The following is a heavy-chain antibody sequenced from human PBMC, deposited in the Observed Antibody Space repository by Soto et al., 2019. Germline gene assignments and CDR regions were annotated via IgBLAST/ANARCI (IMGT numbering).Heavy chain of an antibody. D-gene: IGHD2-2*01. CDR1: GFTFSSYS. Sequence: GGSLRLSCAASGFTFSSYSMNWVRQAPGKGLEWVSSISSSSSYIYYADSVKGRFTISRDNTKNSLYLQMNSLRAEDTAVYYCARDLREIQDIVVVPAASTPLDYWGQGTLVTVSS. V-gene: IGHV3-21*01. J-gene: IGHJ4*02. CDR3: ARDLREIQDIVVVPAASTPLDY. CDR2: ISSSSSYI.